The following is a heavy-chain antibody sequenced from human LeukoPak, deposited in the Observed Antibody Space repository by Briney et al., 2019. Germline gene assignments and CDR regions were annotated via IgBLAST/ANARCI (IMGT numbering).Heavy chain of an antibody. J-gene: IGHJ4*02. Sequence: SETLSLTCTVSGGSISSSSYYWGWIRQPPGKGLEWIGSIYYSGSTYYNPSLKSRVTISVDTSKNQFSLKLSSVTAADTAVYYCARHHNRGWYRHIDYWGQGTLVTVSS. V-gene: IGHV4-39*01. CDR1: GGSISSSSYY. CDR2: IYYSGST. D-gene: IGHD6-19*01. CDR3: ARHHNRGWYRHIDY.